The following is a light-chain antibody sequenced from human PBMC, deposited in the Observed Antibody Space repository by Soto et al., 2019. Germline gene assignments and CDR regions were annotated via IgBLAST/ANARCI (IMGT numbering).Light chain of an antibody. CDR3: AAWDDSLSAVV. Sequence: QSVLTQPPSASGTPGQRVTISCSGSSSNIGSNYVYWYQQFPGSAPKLLIHRNDQRPSGVPDRFSGSKSGTSASLAISGPRSEDEADYYCAAWDDSLSAVVFGGGTKLTVL. J-gene: IGLJ2*01. V-gene: IGLV1-47*01. CDR2: RND. CDR1: SSNIGSNY.